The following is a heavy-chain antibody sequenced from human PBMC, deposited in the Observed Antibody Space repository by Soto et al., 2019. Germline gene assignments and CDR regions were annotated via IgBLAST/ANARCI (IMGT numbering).Heavy chain of an antibody. Sequence: PSETLSLTCAVYGGSFSGYYWSWIRQPPGKGLEWIGEINHSGSTNYNPSLKSRVTISVDTSKNQFSLKLSSVTAADTAVFYFVRAPRVTTGDFDYCGQGTLVTVSS. V-gene: IGHV4-34*01. J-gene: IGHJ4*02. CDR1: GGSFSGYY. D-gene: IGHD4-17*01. CDR3: VRAPRVTTGDFDY. CDR2: INHSGST.